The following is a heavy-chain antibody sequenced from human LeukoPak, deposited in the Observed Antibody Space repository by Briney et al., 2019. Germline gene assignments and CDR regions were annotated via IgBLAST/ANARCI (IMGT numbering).Heavy chain of an antibody. Sequence: SQTLSLTCTVSGGSISSGDYYWSWIRQPPGKGLEWIAHMYYSGSTYYNPSLKSRVTMSADTSKNQLSLKLSSVTAADTAVYYCARPYYYDSRIDPWGQGILVTVSS. CDR1: GGSISSGDYY. J-gene: IGHJ5*02. D-gene: IGHD3-22*01. V-gene: IGHV4-30-4*01. CDR2: MYYSGST. CDR3: ARPYYYDSRIDP.